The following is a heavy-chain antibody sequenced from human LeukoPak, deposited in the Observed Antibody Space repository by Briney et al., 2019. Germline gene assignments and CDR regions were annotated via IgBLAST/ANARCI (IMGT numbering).Heavy chain of an antibody. J-gene: IGHJ5*02. CDR1: GFTLSNYE. CDR2: ITKGGATV. V-gene: IGHV3-48*03. CDR3: ARLSVSITRRFDL. D-gene: IGHD3-3*01. Sequence: GGSLRLSCAPSGFTLSNYEMNWVRLTPGKGLEWISYITKGGATVLYAESVKGRFTISRDNANSSLYLQMKSLTAEDTAVYFCARLSVSITRRFDLWGQGTLVTVSS.